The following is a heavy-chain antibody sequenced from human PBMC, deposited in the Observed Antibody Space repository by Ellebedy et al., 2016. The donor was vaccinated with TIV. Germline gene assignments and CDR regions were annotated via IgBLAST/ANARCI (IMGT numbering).Heavy chain of an antibody. CDR2: IPPAYSHL. Sequence: GESLKISCKGFGYSFTHYWIVWVRQMPGKGLEWMGVIPPAYSHLRSSPSFQGQVTIAADKAIATAYLQRNSLKASDSAMYYCTRQSQGGGESGVFDIWGQGTLLTVSS. CDR1: GYSFTHYW. D-gene: IGHD3-16*01. V-gene: IGHV5-51*01. CDR3: TRQSQGGGESGVFDI. J-gene: IGHJ3*02.